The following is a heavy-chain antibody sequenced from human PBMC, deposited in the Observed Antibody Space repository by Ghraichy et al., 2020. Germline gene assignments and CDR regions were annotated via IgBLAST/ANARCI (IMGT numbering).Heavy chain of an antibody. D-gene: IGHD2-2*01. CDR3: ATSCSTSCPWGPDY. Sequence: ESLNISCAASGFTFSSYRMNWVRQAPGKGLEWVSSISSSSSYIYYADSVKGRFTISRDNAKNSLYLQMNSLRAEDTAVYYCATSCSTSCPWGPDYWGQGTLVTVSS. CDR2: ISSSSSYI. V-gene: IGHV3-21*01. CDR1: GFTFSSYR. J-gene: IGHJ4*02.